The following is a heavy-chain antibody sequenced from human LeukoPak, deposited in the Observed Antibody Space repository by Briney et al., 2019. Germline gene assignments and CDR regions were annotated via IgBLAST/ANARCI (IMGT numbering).Heavy chain of an antibody. V-gene: IGHV4-4*07. CDR1: GGSISSYY. Sequence: SETLSLTCTVSGGSISSYYWSWIRQPAGKGLEWIWRIYTSGSTNYNPSLKSRVTMSVDTSKNQFSLKQNSVTAADTAVYYCARSLSSGWFPFDYWGQGTLVTVSS. J-gene: IGHJ4*02. CDR2: IYTSGST. CDR3: ARSLSSGWFPFDY. D-gene: IGHD6-19*01.